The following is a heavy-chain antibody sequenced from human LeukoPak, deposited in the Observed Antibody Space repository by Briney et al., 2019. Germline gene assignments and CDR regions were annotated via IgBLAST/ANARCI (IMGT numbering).Heavy chain of an antibody. CDR3: AREDAVSSDDAFDL. V-gene: IGHV4-34*11. CDR1: GGSFSGYY. CDR2: VYYSGST. Sequence: PSETLSLTCAVYGGSFSGYYWGWIRQPPGKGLEWIGSVYYSGSTYYNAPLKSRVTISVDTSKNQFSLKLSAVTAADTAMYYCAREDAVSSDDAFDLWGQGTMVTVS. D-gene: IGHD6-19*01. J-gene: IGHJ3*01.